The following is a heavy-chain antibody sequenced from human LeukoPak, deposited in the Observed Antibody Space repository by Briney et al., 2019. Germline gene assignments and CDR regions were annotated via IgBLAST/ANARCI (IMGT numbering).Heavy chain of an antibody. D-gene: IGHD3-22*01. V-gene: IGHV3-23*01. J-gene: IGHJ4*02. CDR1: GITLSNYG. CDR3: AKRGVVIRVILVGFHKEAYYFDS. Sequence: GGSLRLSCAVSGITLSNYGMSWVRQAPGKGLEWVAGISDSGGRKNYADSVRVRFTISRDNHKNTLYLQMNSLRAEDTAVYFCAKRGVVIRVILVGFHKEAYYFDSWGQGALVTVSS. CDR2: ISDSGGRK.